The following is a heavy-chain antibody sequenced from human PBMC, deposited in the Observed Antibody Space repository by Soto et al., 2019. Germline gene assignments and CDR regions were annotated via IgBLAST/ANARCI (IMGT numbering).Heavy chain of an antibody. Sequence: QVQLVQSGAEVKKPGASVKVSCKASGYTFTRYGINWVRQAPGRGLEWMGWISAFNGNTNYAQKHQGRVTMTTDTSTSTAYMELRSLRSDDTAVYYCARGRDYYDSSAISYWGQGTLVTVSS. CDR2: ISAFNGNT. D-gene: IGHD3-22*01. CDR3: ARGRDYYDSSAISY. V-gene: IGHV1-18*01. J-gene: IGHJ4*02. CDR1: GYTFTRYG.